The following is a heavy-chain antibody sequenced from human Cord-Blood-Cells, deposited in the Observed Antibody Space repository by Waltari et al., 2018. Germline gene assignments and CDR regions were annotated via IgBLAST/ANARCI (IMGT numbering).Heavy chain of an antibody. V-gene: IGHV4-4*02. D-gene: IGHD6-13*01. CDR2: IYHSGST. Sequence: QVQLQESGPGLVKPSGTLSLTCSVSGGSISSINWWLWVRQPPGKGLEWIGEIYHSGSTNYNPSLKSRVTISVDKSKNQFSLKLSSVTAADTAVYYCARYPVGIAAAGSAFDIWGQGTMVTVSS. CDR1: GGSISSINW. CDR3: ARYPVGIAAAGSAFDI. J-gene: IGHJ3*02.